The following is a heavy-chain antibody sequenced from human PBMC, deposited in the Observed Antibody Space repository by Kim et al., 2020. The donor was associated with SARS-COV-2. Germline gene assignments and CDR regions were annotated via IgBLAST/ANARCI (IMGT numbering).Heavy chain of an antibody. Sequence: GGSLRLSCAASGFTFSTYGMSWVRKAPGKGLEWVSAITGNGAVTYYADSVKGRFAISRDNSKNTLYLQMNSLRAEDTAIYYCAKRGVDAVMGRLCDYWGQGTLVTVSS. V-gene: IGHV3-23*01. CDR1: GFTFSTYG. CDR3: AKRGVDAVMGRLCDY. CDR2: ITGNGAVT. D-gene: IGHD5-18*01. J-gene: IGHJ4*02.